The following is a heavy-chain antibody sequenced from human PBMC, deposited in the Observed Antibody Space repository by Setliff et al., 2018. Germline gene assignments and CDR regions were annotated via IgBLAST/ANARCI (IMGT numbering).Heavy chain of an antibody. CDR3: ARSSAPSVVLAADFDF. CDR2: ISPYSGNT. J-gene: IGHJ4*02. D-gene: IGHD3-3*01. CDR1: GGTFSSYG. V-gene: IGHV1-18*01. Sequence: ASVKVSCKASGGTFSSYGISWVRQAPGQGLEWLGSISPYSGNTNYPQWLQGRVTMTMDTSTSTVYMELRSLRSDDTAVYYCARSSAPSVVLAADFDFWGLGTPVTVSS.